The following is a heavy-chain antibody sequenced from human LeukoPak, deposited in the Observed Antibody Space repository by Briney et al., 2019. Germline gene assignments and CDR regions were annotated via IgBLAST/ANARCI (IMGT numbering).Heavy chain of an antibody. CDR2: IKSDGSST. Sequence: GGSLRLSCAASGFTFRSYWMHWVRLPPGKGLVWVSRIKSDGSSTSYADFVKGRFTISRDNAKNTLYLQMNSLRAEDTAVYYCARVPLFQRWLQYDYWGQGTLVTVSS. J-gene: IGHJ4*02. D-gene: IGHD5-24*01. CDR1: GFTFRSYW. V-gene: IGHV3-74*01. CDR3: ARVPLFQRWLQYDY.